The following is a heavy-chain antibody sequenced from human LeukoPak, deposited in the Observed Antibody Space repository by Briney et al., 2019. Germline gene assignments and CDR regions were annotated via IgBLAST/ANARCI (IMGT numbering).Heavy chain of an antibody. D-gene: IGHD1-20*01. V-gene: IGHV4-4*09. CDR2: IYTSGST. J-gene: IGHJ4*02. CDR1: GVSITSYY. Sequence: SETLSLTCTVSGVSITSYYWSWLRQPPGKGLEWIGYIYTSGSTNSAPSLKSRVTISVDTSKNQFSLKLYSVTAADTAVYYCARHYNYNWNYVDYWGQGTLVTVSS. CDR3: ARHYNYNWNYVDY.